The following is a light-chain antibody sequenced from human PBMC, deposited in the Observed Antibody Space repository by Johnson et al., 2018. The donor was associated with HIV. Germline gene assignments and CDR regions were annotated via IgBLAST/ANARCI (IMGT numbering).Light chain of an antibody. Sequence: QSVLTQPPSVSAAPGQKVTIYCSGSRSNIGRNYASWYQQLPGTAPKILIHENNNRPSGIPDRFSGSKSGATGTLGITGLQTGDEADYYCGIWDARLSPLYVFGSGTTITVL. CDR3: GIWDARLSPLYV. CDR1: RSNIGRNY. CDR2: ENN. V-gene: IGLV1-51*02. J-gene: IGLJ1*01.